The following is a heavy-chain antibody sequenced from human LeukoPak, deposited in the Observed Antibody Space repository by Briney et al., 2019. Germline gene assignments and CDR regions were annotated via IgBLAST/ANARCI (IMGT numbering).Heavy chain of an antibody. CDR2: IYNRGCT. CDR1: GGSISSSSYY. D-gene: IGHD3-22*01. J-gene: IGHJ6*03. V-gene: IGHV4-39*06. CDR3: ARSSEGRHCYGRSGFSYYYYYMDG. Sequence: PSETLSLTCTVSGGSISSSSYYWGWIRQPPGKGLEWIGSIYNRGCTYYNPSLKSRVTISLDTSQNLLPLKLSSVTAAVTAGDYCARSSEGRHCYGRSGFSYYYYYMDGLGKGGT.